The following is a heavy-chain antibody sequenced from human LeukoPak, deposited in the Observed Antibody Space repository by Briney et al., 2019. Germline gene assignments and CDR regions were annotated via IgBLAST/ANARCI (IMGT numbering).Heavy chain of an antibody. CDR1: GGSVSSGNFY. CDR3: ARDRGGDSFDI. D-gene: IGHD2-21*01. J-gene: IGHJ3*02. V-gene: IGHV4-61*02. CDR2: IQTSGNT. Sequence: PSETLSLTRTVSGGSVSSGNFYWTWIRQPAGNQLEWIGRIQTSGNTNHNPSLWSRVTISTDTSKSQFSLTLNFVTAADTAVYYCARDRGGDSFDIWGRGTTVTVSS.